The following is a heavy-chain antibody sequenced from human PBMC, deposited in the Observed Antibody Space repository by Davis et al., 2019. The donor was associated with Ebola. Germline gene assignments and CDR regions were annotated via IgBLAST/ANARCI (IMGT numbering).Heavy chain of an antibody. CDR1: GYTLSGYG. Sequence: LSLSCDVSGYTLSGYGIHWVRQVPGKGREWVAVISYDGSLKYYVDSVNGRFISSRDNSRNTVYLHINSLRPEDTALYFCVKETDARSSGSYDHWGQGILVTVSS. CDR2: ISYDGSLK. J-gene: IGHJ1*01. CDR3: VKETDARSSGSYDH. D-gene: IGHD3-10*01. V-gene: IGHV3-30*18.